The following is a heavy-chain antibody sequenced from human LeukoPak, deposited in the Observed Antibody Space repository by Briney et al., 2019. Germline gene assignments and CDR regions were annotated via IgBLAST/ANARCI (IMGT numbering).Heavy chain of an antibody. D-gene: IGHD1-26*01. V-gene: IGHV4-31*03. CDR3: ASSEHESLHGYYYYYMDV. CDR2: IYYSGST. J-gene: IGHJ6*03. CDR1: GGSISSGGYY. Sequence: PSETLSLTCTVSGGSISSGGYYWSWIRQHPGKGLEWIGYIYYSGSTYYNPSLKSRVTISVDTSKNQFSLKLSSETAADTAVYYCASSEHESLHGYYYYYMDVWGKGTTVTVSS.